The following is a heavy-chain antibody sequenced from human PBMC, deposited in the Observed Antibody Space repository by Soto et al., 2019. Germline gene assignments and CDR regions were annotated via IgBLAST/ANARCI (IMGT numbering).Heavy chain of an antibody. CDR3: AREVCSGGSCYLS. Sequence: ASVKVSCKASGGTFSSYTISWVRQAPGQGLEWMGRIIPILGIANYAQKFQGRVTITADKSTSTAYMELSSLRSEDTAVYYCAREVCSGGSCYLSWGQGTLVTVSS. CDR2: IIPILGIA. CDR1: GGTFSSYT. V-gene: IGHV1-69*04. D-gene: IGHD2-15*01. J-gene: IGHJ5*02.